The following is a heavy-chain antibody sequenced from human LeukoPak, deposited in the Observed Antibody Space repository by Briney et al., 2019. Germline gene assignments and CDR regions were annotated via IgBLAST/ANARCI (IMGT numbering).Heavy chain of an antibody. D-gene: IGHD2-15*01. CDR3: ARIHTRPFDY. V-gene: IGHV4-38-2*02. J-gene: IGHJ4*02. CDR1: GYSISSGYY. CDR2: IYHSGST. Sequence: SETLSLTCTVSGYSISSGYYWGWIRQPPGKGLEWIGSIYHSGSTHYNPSLKSRVTISVDTSKNQFSLKLSSVTAADTAVYYCARIHTRPFDYWGQGTLVTVSS.